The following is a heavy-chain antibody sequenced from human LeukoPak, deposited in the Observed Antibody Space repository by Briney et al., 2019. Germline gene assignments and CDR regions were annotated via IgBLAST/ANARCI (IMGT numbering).Heavy chain of an antibody. Sequence: GGSLRLSCAASGFTFSRYAMHWVRQAPGKGLEWVAVISDDGSKKHYADSVKGRFTISRDNPKNTLYLQMNSLRAEDTAVYYCARDPVYDSSGYLYYYYGMDVWGQGTTVTVSS. CDR3: ARDPVYDSSGYLYYYYGMDV. CDR2: ISDDGSKK. V-gene: IGHV3-30-3*01. D-gene: IGHD3-22*01. J-gene: IGHJ6*02. CDR1: GFTFSRYA.